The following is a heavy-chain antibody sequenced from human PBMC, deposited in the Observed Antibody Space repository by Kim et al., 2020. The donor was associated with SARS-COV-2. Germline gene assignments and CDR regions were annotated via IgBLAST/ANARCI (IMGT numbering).Heavy chain of an antibody. J-gene: IGHJ6*02. CDR3: ARDPRLKQSGPQLNYYYYYGMDV. Sequence: GGSLRLSCAASGFTFSSYGMHWVRQAPGKGLEWVAVIWYDGSNKYYADSVKGRFTISRDNSKNTLYLQMNSLRAEDTAVYYCARDPRLKQSGPQLNYYYYYGMDVWGQGTTVTVSS. CDR1: GFTFSSYG. D-gene: IGHD2-8*01. V-gene: IGHV3-33*01. CDR2: IWYDGSNK.